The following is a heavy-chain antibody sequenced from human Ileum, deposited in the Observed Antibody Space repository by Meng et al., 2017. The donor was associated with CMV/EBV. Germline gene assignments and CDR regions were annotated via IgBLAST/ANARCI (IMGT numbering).Heavy chain of an antibody. CDR3: TRMWMGSTKANCFDI. Sequence: EVQLVASGGGLVKPGGPRSLSVAASGFTFSDYTINWVRQAPGKVLEWVSSISSDAGDMYYADSVKGRFTISRDNAKNLLYLQMYSLRAEDTAVYYCTRMWMGSTKANCFDIWGQGTMVTVSS. CDR2: ISSDAGDM. CDR1: GFTFSDYT. V-gene: IGHV3-21*02. J-gene: IGHJ3*02. D-gene: IGHD5-12*01.